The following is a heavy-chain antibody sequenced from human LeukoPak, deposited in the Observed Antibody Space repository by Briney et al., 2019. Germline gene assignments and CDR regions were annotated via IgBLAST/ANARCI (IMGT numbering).Heavy chain of an antibody. J-gene: IGHJ5*02. V-gene: IGHV4-34*01. CDR1: GGSFSGYY. Sequence: PSETLSLTCAVYGGSFSGYYWSWIRQPPGKGLEWIGEVNHSGSTNYNPSLKSRVTISVDTSKNQFSLKLSSVTAADTAVYYCARVGPPVLVVYAYWFDPWGQGTLVTASS. D-gene: IGHD2-8*02. CDR3: ARVGPPVLVVYAYWFDP. CDR2: VNHSGST.